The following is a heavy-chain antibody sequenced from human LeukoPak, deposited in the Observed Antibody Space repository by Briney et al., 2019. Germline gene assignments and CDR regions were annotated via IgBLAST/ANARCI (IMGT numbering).Heavy chain of an antibody. CDR1: GGSFSGYY. V-gene: IGHV4-34*01. J-gene: IGHJ6*04. Sequence: PSETLSLTCAVYGGSFSGYYWSWIRQPPGKGLEWIGEINHSGSTNYNPSLKSRVTISVDTSKNQFSLKLSSVTAADTAVYYCARGAGYCSSTSCYYYYGMDVWGKGTTVTVSS. CDR2: INHSGST. D-gene: IGHD2-2*01. CDR3: ARGAGYCSSTSCYYYYGMDV.